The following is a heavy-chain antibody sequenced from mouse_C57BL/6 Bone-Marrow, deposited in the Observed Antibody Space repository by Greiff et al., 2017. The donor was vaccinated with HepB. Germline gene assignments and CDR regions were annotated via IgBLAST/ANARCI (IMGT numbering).Heavy chain of an antibody. V-gene: IGHV4-1*01. CDR2: INPDSSTI. D-gene: IGHD2-5*01. CDR3: ASLYSNSFAY. CDR1: GIDFSRYW. J-gene: IGHJ3*01. Sequence: EADGIDFSRYWMSWVRRAPGKGLEWIGEINPDSSTINYAPSLKDKFIISRDNAKNTLYLQMSKVRSEDTALYYCASLYSNSFAYWGQGTLVTVSA.